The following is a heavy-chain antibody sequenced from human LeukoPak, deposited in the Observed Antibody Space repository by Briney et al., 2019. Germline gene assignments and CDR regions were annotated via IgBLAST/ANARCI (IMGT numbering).Heavy chain of an antibody. CDR1: GYTFTSYG. CDR3: ARDSMVTSVNDAFDI. J-gene: IGHJ3*02. CDR2: ISAYNGNT. Sequence: ASVKVSCKASGYTFTSYGISWVRQAPGQGLEWMGWISAYNGNTNYVQKLQGRGTMNTDQSTSKAYMELRSLRADDTAVYYCARDSMVTSVNDAFDIWGQGTMVTVSS. D-gene: IGHD3-10*01. V-gene: IGHV1-18*01.